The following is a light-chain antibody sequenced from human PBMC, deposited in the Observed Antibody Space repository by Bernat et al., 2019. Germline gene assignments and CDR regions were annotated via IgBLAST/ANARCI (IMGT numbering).Light chain of an antibody. Sequence: EIVLTQSPATLSLSPGERATLSCRASQSISNRWLAWYQQKPGQAPRLLIYDISNRATGIPPRFSGSGSGTDFVLTISSLEPEDFAVYYCQRRSEWQITFGQGTRLEIK. CDR2: DIS. J-gene: IGKJ5*01. CDR3: QRRSEWQIT. V-gene: IGKV3-11*01. CDR1: QSISNRW.